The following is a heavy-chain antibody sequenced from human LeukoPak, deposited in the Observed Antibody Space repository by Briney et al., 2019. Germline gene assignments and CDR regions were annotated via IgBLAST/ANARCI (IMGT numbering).Heavy chain of an antibody. CDR3: AKVFSGIALDY. CDR1: GGTFSSYA. Sequence: SVKVSCKASGGTFSSYAISWVRQAPGQGLEWTGGIIPIFGTANYAQKFQGRVTITADESTSTAYMELNSLRAEDTAVYYCAKVFSGIALDYWGQGTLVTVSS. CDR2: IIPIFGTA. V-gene: IGHV1-69*13. D-gene: IGHD3-10*01. J-gene: IGHJ4*02.